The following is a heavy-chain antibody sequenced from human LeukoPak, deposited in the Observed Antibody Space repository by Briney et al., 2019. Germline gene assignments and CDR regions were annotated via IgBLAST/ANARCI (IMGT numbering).Heavy chain of an antibody. CDR1: AGSFSSYY. CDR2: IYYSGTT. CDR3: ARGNNFDISGYYLFWYFAL. D-gene: IGHD3-22*01. V-gene: IGHV4-59*01. J-gene: IGHJ2*01. Sequence: PSETLSLTCSVSAGSFSSYYCSWVRQPPGKGLEWIGYIYYSGTTNYNPSLKSRVTFSVDTSKSQFSLKLSSVTAADTAVYYCARGNNFDISGYYLFWYFALWGRGTLVTVSS.